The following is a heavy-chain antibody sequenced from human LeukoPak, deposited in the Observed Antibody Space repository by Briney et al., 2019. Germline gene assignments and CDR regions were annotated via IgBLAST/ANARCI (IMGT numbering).Heavy chain of an antibody. V-gene: IGHV3-33*01. D-gene: IGHD1-1*01. CDR1: GFIFSVYG. CDR3: ARWGGTRQYYFDY. Sequence: GGSLRLSCAVSGFIFSVYGFHWVRQAPGKGLEWVAVTRFDGSIKQYADSVKGRFTISRDDSKNTLYLQMNSLKSEDTAVYYCARWGGTRQYYFDYWGRGTLVTVSS. J-gene: IGHJ4*02. CDR2: TRFDGSIK.